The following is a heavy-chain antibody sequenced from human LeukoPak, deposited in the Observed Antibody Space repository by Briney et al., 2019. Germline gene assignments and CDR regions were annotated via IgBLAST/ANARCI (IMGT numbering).Heavy chain of an antibody. J-gene: IGHJ4*02. CDR2: IYHSGST. CDR3: ARGWGQLRTNYFDY. V-gene: IGHV4-30-2*01. D-gene: IGHD2-2*01. Sequence: PSETLSLTCTVSGGSISSGGYYWSWIRQPPGKGLEWIGYIYHSGSTYYNPSLKSRVTISVDRSKNQFSLKLSSVTAADTAVYYCARGWGQLRTNYFDYWGQGTLVTVSS. CDR1: GGSISSGGYY.